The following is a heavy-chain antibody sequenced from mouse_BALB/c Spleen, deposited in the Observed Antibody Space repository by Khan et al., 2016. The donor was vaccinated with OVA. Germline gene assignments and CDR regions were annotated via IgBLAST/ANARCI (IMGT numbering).Heavy chain of an antibody. CDR2: INPSSGHT. D-gene: IGHD2-14*01. CDR1: GYTFSNYW. CDR3: VRDGAYHRNDGWFAY. J-gene: IGHJ3*01. V-gene: IGHV1-7*01. Sequence: QVQLQQSGAELAKPGASVKMSCKASGYTFSNYWIHWVKQRPGQGLEWIGYINPSSGHTYYNQTFNDKATLTTDKSSSTAYMQLSSLTSDDSAVYNCVRDGAYHRNDGWFAYWGQGTLVTVSA.